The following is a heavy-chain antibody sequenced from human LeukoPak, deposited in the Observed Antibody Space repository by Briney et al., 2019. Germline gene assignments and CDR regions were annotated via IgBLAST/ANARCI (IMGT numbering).Heavy chain of an antibody. V-gene: IGHV3-21*01. D-gene: IGHD6-19*01. CDR3: ARRWYTSGWYYFDY. Sequence: PGGSLRLSCAASGFTFSSYSMNWVRQAPGKGLEWVSSISSSSSYIYYADSVKGRFTISRDNAKNSLYLQMNSLRAEDTAVYFCARRWYTSGWYYFDYWGQGTLVTVSS. CDR2: ISSSSSYI. CDR1: GFTFSSYS. J-gene: IGHJ4*02.